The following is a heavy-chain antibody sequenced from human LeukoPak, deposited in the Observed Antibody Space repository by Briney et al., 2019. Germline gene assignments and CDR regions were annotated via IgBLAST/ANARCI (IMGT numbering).Heavy chain of an antibody. V-gene: IGHV3-23*01. J-gene: IGHJ4*02. D-gene: IGHD3-10*01. Sequence: PGGSLRLSCAASGFTFSSYAMSWVRQAPGKGLEWVSAISGSGGSTYYADSVKGRFTISRDNSKNTLYLQMNSLRAEDTAVYYCAITPSYYYGSGSPLNWGQGTLSPSPQ. CDR3: AITPSYYYGSGSPLN. CDR1: GFTFSSYA. CDR2: ISGSGGST.